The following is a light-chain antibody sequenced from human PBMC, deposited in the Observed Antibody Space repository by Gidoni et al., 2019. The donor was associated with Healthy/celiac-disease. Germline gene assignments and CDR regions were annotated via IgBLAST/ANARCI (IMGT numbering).Light chain of an antibody. V-gene: IGKV3-15*01. CDR2: GAS. Sequence: EIVMTQSPATLSVSPGERATLSCRASQSVSSNLAWYQQKPGQAPRLRIYGASTRATGIPARFSGSGSGTGFTLTISSLQSEDFAVYSCQQYNNWPYTFAQXTKLEIK. CDR3: QQYNNWPYT. CDR1: QSVSSN. J-gene: IGKJ2*01.